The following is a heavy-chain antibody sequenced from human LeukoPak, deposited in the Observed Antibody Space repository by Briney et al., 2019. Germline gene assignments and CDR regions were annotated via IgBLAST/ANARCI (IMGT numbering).Heavy chain of an antibody. V-gene: IGHV1-69*04. CDR2: IIPILGIA. CDR1: GGTFSSYA. Sequence: ASVKVSCKASGGTFSSYAIIWVRQAPGQGLEWMGRIIPILGIANYAQKFQGRVTITADKSTSTAYMELSSLRSEDTAVYYCARPMVRGVIAAPFDYWGQGTLVTVSS. CDR3: ARPMVRGVIAAPFDY. D-gene: IGHD3-10*01. J-gene: IGHJ4*02.